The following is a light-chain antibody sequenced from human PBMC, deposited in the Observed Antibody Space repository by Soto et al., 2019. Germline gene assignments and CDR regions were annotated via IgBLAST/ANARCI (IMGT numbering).Light chain of an antibody. CDR3: QQYNNWPPWT. Sequence: EIVMTQSPATLSVSPEERATLSCRASQSVSSNLAWYQQKPGQAPRLLIYGASTRATGIPARFSGSGSGTEFTLTIRSLQSEDFAVYYCQQYNNWPPWTLGQGTKVDIK. CDR1: QSVSSN. V-gene: IGKV3-15*01. CDR2: GAS. J-gene: IGKJ1*01.